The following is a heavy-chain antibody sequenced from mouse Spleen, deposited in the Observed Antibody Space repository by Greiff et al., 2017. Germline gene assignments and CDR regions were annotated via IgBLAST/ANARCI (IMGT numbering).Heavy chain of an antibody. Sequence: EVMLVESGGGLVQPKGSLKLSCAASGFTFNTYAMHWVRQAPGKGLEWVARIRSKSSNYATYYADSVKDRFTISRDDSQSMLYLQMNNLKTEDTAMYYCVRGRITTVVSPYYAMDYWGQGTSVTVSS. CDR2: IRSKSSNYAT. V-gene: IGHV10-3*01. CDR1: GFTFNTYA. D-gene: IGHD1-1*01. CDR3: VRGRITTVVSPYYAMDY. J-gene: IGHJ4*01.